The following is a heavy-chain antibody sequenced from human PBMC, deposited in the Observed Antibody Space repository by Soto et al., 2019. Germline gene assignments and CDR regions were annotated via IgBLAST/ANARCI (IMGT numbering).Heavy chain of an antibody. Sequence: LRLSCAASGFTFSNAWMSWVRQAPGKGLEWVGRIKSKTDGGTTDYAAPVKGRFTISRDDSKNTLYLQMNSLKTEDTAVYYCTTDMNKVTPEYWGQGTLVHVSS. CDR1: GFTFSNAW. CDR3: TTDMNKVTPEY. J-gene: IGHJ4*02. D-gene: IGHD4-17*01. V-gene: IGHV3-15*01. CDR2: IKSKTDGGTT.